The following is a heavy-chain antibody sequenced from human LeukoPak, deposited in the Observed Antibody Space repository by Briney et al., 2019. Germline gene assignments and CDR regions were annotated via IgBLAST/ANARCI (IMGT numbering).Heavy chain of an antibody. CDR2: IIPILGIP. CDR3: ARDALPRDDAFDI. D-gene: IGHD1-26*01. CDR1: GGAFSSYA. V-gene: IGHV1-69*04. Sequence: SVKVSFKSSGGAFSSYAITWVRQAPGQGLEWMGRIIPILGIPNYAQKFQGRVTITVDKSTSTAYMELSSLRSEDTAVYYCARDALPRDDAFDIWGQGTMVTVSS. J-gene: IGHJ3*02.